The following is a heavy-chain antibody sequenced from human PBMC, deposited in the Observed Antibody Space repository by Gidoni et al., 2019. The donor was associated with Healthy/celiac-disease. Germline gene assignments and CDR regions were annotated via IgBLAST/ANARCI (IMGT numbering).Heavy chain of an antibody. Sequence: QITLKESVPTLVKPTQTLTLTFTFTGFSPSTSGVGVGWIRQPPGKALEWLALSYWDDDKRYSPSLKSRLTITKDTSKNQVVLTMTNMDPVDTATYYCAHRGYGDPYFDYWGQGTLVTVSS. CDR1: GFSPSTSGVG. D-gene: IGHD4-17*01. CDR2: SYWDDDK. CDR3: AHRGYGDPYFDY. V-gene: IGHV2-5*02. J-gene: IGHJ4*02.